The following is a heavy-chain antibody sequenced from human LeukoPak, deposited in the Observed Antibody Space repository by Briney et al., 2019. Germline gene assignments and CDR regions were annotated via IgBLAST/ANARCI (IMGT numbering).Heavy chain of an antibody. J-gene: IGHJ4*02. CDR3: ARSYSGYDSGVMDY. Sequence: PSQTLSLTCAVSGGSISSGGYSWSWIRQPPGKGLEWIGYIYHSGSTYYNPSLKSRVTISVDRSKNQFSLMLSSVTAADTAVYYCARSYSGYDSGVMDYWGQGTLVTVSS. CDR1: GGSISSGGYS. CDR2: IYHSGST. V-gene: IGHV4-30-2*01. D-gene: IGHD5-12*01.